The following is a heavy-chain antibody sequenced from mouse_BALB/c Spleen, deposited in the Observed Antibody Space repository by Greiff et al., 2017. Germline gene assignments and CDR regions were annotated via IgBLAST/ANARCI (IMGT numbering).Heavy chain of an antibody. CDR2: ISTYYGNT. Sequence: QVQLQQSGPELVRPGVSVKISCKGSGYTFTDYAMHWVKQSHAKSLEWIGVISTYYGNTNYNQKFKGKATMTVDKSSSTAYMELARLTSEDSAIYYCAREYGRDYAMDYWGQGTSVTVSS. CDR1: GYTFTDYA. D-gene: IGHD2-10*02. J-gene: IGHJ4*01. V-gene: IGHV1-67*01. CDR3: AREYGRDYAMDY.